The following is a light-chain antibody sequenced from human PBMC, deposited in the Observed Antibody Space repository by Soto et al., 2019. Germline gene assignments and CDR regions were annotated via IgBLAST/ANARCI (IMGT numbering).Light chain of an antibody. CDR3: QQYSTYVGA. Sequence: DVQITRSPSTLSASVGYRVTITCRASQSINSWLAWLQQKPGKAPKLLIYDASNLESGVPSRFSGSGSGTEFTLTISSLQPDDFATYYCQQYSTYVGAFGQGTKVDIK. J-gene: IGKJ1*01. CDR2: DAS. V-gene: IGKV1-5*01. CDR1: QSINSW.